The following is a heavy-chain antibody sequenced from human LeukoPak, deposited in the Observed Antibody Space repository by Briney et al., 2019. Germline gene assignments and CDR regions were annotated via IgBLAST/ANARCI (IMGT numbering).Heavy chain of an antibody. CDR2: IYSGGST. D-gene: IGHD3-22*01. Sequence: GGSLRLSCAASGFTVSSNYMSWVRQAPGKGLEWVSVIYSGGSTYYADSVKGRFTISRDNSKNTLYLQMNSLRAEDTAVYYCAKDTDSSGYDYFDYWGQGTLVTVSS. CDR1: GFTVSSNY. V-gene: IGHV3-53*01. CDR3: AKDTDSSGYDYFDY. J-gene: IGHJ4*02.